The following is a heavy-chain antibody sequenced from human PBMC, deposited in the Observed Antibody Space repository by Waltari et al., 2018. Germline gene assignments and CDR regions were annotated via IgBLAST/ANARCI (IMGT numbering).Heavy chain of an antibody. D-gene: IGHD1-26*01. J-gene: IGHJ4*02. V-gene: IGHV1-58*02. CDR3: AAAPEGVVGSKV. CDR2: IVVGSGNT. Sequence: QMQLVQSGPEVTKPGTSVKVSCKASGFPFTSSAMPWVRQARGQRLEWIGWIVVGSGNTNYAQKFQERVTITRDMSTSTAYMELSSLRSEDTAVYYCAAAPEGVVGSKVWGQGTLVTVSS. CDR1: GFPFTSSA.